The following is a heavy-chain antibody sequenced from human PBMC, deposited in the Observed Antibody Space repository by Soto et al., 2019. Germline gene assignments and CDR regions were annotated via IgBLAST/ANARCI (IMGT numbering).Heavy chain of an antibody. J-gene: IGHJ6*02. CDR2: ISYSGST. D-gene: IGHD3-3*01. V-gene: IGHV4-59*01. Sequence: SETLSLTCSVSGASITTYYWSWIRQPPGKGLEWIGSISYSGSTKYNPSLESRVMISLDTSKNQFSLRLTSVTAADTALYYCARVRVDFWSGPSPYYYGMDVWGQGTTVTVSS. CDR1: GASITTYY. CDR3: ARVRVDFWSGPSPYYYGMDV.